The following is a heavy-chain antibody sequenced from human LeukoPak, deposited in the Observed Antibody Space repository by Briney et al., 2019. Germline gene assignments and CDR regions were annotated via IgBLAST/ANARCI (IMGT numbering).Heavy chain of an antibody. CDR3: ARGGTAYDSSGYYYNYYYYMDV. D-gene: IGHD3-22*01. CDR2: ISSSSSYI. Sequence: PGGSLRLSCAASGFTFSSYSMNWVRQAPGKGLEWVSSISSSSSYIYYADSVKGRFTISRDNAKNSLYLQMNSLRAEDTAVYYCARGGTAYDSSGYYYNYYYYMDVWGKGTTVTVSS. V-gene: IGHV3-21*01. J-gene: IGHJ6*03. CDR1: GFTFSSYS.